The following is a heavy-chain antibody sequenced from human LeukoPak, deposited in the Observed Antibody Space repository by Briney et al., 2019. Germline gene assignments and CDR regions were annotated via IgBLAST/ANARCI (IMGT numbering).Heavy chain of an antibody. CDR3: AKDQGCSGGSCFLNYDSYSAMDV. CDR2: INVYSGTI. Sequence: PGGSLRLSCVASGFMFNDYAMHWVRQAPGKGLEWVSGINVYSGTIDYADSVKGRFIVSRDNAKNTLYLQMNSLRAEDTAFYYCAKDQGCSGGSCFLNYDSYSAMDVWGQGTTVIVSS. CDR1: GFMFNDYA. V-gene: IGHV3-9*01. J-gene: IGHJ6*02. D-gene: IGHD2-15*01.